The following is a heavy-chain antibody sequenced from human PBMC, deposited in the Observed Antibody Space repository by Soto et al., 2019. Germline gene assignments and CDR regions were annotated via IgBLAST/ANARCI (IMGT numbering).Heavy chain of an antibody. CDR1: GYPFTSYY. D-gene: IGHD6-13*01. CDR3: ARDPRYSRSWSFYSGMDV. V-gene: IGHV1-46*01. Sequence: XAVKVSCKASGYPFTSYYMHWVRQAPGQGLEWMGIINPSGGSTSYAQKFQGRVTMTRDTSTSTVYMELSSLRSEDTAVYYCARDPRYSRSWSFYSGMDVWGQGTTVIVSS. J-gene: IGHJ6*02. CDR2: INPSGGST.